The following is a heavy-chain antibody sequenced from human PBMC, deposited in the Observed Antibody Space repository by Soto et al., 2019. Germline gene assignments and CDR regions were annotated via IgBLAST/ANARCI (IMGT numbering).Heavy chain of an antibody. Sequence: PAGSLRLSCAASGFTFSSYVMYWVRQAPGKGLEYVSAISSNGGSTYYANSVKGRFTISRDNSKNTLYLQMGSLRAEDMAVYYCARDTISGSYCFDYWGQGTLVTVSS. CDR1: GFTFSSYV. V-gene: IGHV3-64*01. J-gene: IGHJ4*02. D-gene: IGHD1-26*01. CDR2: ISSNGGST. CDR3: ARDTISGSYCFDY.